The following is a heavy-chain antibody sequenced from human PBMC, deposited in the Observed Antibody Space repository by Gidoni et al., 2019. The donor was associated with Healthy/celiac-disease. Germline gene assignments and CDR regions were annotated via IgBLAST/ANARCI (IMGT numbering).Heavy chain of an antibody. CDR3: ARDTDTAFDY. D-gene: IGHD5-18*01. CDR1: GFTFDAYG. J-gene: IGHJ4*02. V-gene: IGHV3-20*04. CDR2: INWNGGST. Sequence: EVQLVASGGGVVRPGGSRSLAGAAAGFTFDAYGMNWVRQAPGQGLEWFSGINWNGGSTGYADSVKGRFTISRDNAKNSLYLQMNSLRAEDTALYYCARDTDTAFDYWGQGTLVTVSS.